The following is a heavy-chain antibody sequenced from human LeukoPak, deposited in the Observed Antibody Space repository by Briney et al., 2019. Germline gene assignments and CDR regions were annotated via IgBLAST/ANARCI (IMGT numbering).Heavy chain of an antibody. J-gene: IGHJ4*02. Sequence: GGSLRLSCAASGSTFSTFSMNWVRQAPGKGLEWLSYIGGTTRDTYYADSVKGRFTISRDNAMNSVYLQMNSLRAEDTAVYYCARDYRYAFDYWGQGALVTVSS. D-gene: IGHD3-16*02. CDR1: GSTFSTFS. CDR2: IGGTTRDT. CDR3: ARDYRYAFDY. V-gene: IGHV3-48*01.